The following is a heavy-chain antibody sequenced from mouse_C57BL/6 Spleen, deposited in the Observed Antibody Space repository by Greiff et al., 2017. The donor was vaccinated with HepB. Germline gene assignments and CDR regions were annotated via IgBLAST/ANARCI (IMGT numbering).Heavy chain of an antibody. Sequence: QVQLQQSGAELVRPGASVTLSCKASGYTFTDYEMHWVKQTPVHGLEWIGAIDPETGGTAYNQKFKGKAILTADKSSSTAYMALRSLTSEDSAVYYCTRVSNWAVVYYFDYWGQGTTLTVSS. J-gene: IGHJ2*01. D-gene: IGHD4-1*01. CDR1: GYTFTDYE. CDR3: TRVSNWAVVYYFDY. V-gene: IGHV1-15*01. CDR2: IDPETGGT.